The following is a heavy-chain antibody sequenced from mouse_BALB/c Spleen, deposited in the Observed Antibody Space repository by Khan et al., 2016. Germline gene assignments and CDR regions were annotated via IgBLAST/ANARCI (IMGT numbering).Heavy chain of an antibody. CDR2: IYPSDSYT. CDR1: GYIFTSYW. V-gene: IGHV1-69*02. J-gene: IGHJ2*01. Sequence: QVQLQQPGAELVKPGASVKLSCKASGYIFTSYWLNWVKQRPGQGLEWIGNIYPSDSYTNYNQKFKDRAALTVDRSSSTAYMQLSSPTSEDSAVYYCTRSGGSAYDDWGQGTALTVSS. D-gene: IGHD1-1*01. CDR3: TRSGGSAYDD.